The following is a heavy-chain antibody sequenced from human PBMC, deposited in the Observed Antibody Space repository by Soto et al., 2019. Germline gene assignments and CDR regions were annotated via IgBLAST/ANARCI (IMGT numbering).Heavy chain of an antibody. CDR1: EDSVSSNTAA. CDR2: TYYRSKWFN. D-gene: IGHD1-1*01. J-gene: IGHJ3*02. Sequence: PSQTLSLTCAISEDSVSSNTAAWSGISHSPSRVLEWLGRTYYRSKWFNGYALSVKSRITINPDTSKNQFSLQLNSVTPEGTALYYCARDQEVGNAFDIWGQGTLVTVSS. CDR3: ARDQEVGNAFDI. V-gene: IGHV6-1*01.